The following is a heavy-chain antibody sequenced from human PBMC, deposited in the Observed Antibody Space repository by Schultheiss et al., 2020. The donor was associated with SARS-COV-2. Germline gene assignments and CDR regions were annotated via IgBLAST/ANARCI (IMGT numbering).Heavy chain of an antibody. J-gene: IGHJ6*02. V-gene: IGHV1-46*01. CDR2: INPSGGST. Sequence: ASVKVSCKASGYTFTSYYMHWVRQAPGQGLEWMGIINPSGGSTNYAQKLQGRVTMTTDTSTSTDYMELRSLRSDDTAVYYCARHGQFSYHSGSYFMDYYGMDVWGQGTTVTVSS. D-gene: IGHD1-26*01. CDR1: GYTFTSYY. CDR3: ARHGQFSYHSGSYFMDYYGMDV.